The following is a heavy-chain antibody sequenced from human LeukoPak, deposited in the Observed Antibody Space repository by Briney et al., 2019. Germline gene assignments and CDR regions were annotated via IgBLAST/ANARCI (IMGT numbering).Heavy chain of an antibody. D-gene: IGHD6-13*01. CDR1: GFTFSSCS. V-gene: IGHV3-74*01. CDR2: IKGDGSSI. CDR3: VRGTIPAAGIDY. Sequence: GGSLRLSCAASGFTFSSCSMHWVRQAPGKGLVWVSRIKGDGSSISYADSVKGRFTIFRDNAKNTLFLQMDSLRAEDTAVYYCVRGTIPAAGIDYWGQGTLVTVSS. J-gene: IGHJ4*02.